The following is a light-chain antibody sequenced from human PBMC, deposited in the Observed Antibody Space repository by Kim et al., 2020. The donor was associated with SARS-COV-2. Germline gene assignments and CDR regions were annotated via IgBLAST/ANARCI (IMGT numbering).Light chain of an antibody. CDR3: QQYNTYSPYT. CDR1: QSISSW. CDR2: DAS. Sequence: AFVGDRVTITCRASQSISSWLAWYQQKPGKAPKLLISDASSLERGVPSRFSGSGSGTEFTLTISSLQPDDFATYYCQQYNTYSPYTFGQGTKLEI. V-gene: IGKV1-5*01. J-gene: IGKJ2*01.